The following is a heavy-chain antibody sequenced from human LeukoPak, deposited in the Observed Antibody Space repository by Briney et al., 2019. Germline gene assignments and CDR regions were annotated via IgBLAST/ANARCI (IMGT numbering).Heavy chain of an antibody. J-gene: IGHJ6*02. CDR1: GFTFSSYG. CDR2: ISYDGSNK. D-gene: IGHD3-10*01. Sequence: GGSLRLSCAASGFTFSSYGMHWARQAPGKGLEWVAVISYDGSNKYYADSVKGRSTISRDNSKNTLYLQMNSLRAEDTAVYYCASGSRAYYYYGMDVWGQGTTVTVSS. V-gene: IGHV3-30*03. CDR3: ASGSRAYYYYGMDV.